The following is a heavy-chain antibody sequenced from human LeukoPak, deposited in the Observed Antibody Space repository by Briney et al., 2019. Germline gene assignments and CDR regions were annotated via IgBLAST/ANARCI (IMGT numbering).Heavy chain of an antibody. CDR1: GFTFSSYA. CDR3: ARLYDRRSYGMDV. J-gene: IGHJ6*02. D-gene: IGHD2/OR15-2a*01. V-gene: IGHV3-30*14. Sequence: SGGSLRLSCAASGFTFSSYAMHWVRQAPGKGLEWVAVISYDGSNKYYADSVKGRFTISRDNSKNTLYLQMNSLRAEDTAVYYCARLYDRRSYGMDVWGQGTTVTVSS. CDR2: ISYDGSNK.